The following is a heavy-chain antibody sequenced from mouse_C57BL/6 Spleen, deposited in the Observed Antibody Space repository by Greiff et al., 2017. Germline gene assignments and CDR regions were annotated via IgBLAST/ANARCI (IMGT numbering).Heavy chain of an antibody. Sequence: EVQLQQPGAELVMPWASVKLSCKASGYTFTSYWMHWVKQRPEQGLEWIGWIDPENGDTEYASKFQGKATITADTSSNTAYLQLSSLTSEDTAVYYCTTLHYYGSSYVGAMDYWGQGTSVTVSS. J-gene: IGHJ4*01. CDR3: TTLHYYGSSYVGAMDY. V-gene: IGHV14-4*01. CDR1: GYTFTSYW. CDR2: IDPENGDT. D-gene: IGHD1-1*01.